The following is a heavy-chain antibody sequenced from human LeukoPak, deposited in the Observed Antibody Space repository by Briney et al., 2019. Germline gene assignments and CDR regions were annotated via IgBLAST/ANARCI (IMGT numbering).Heavy chain of an antibody. CDR2: IIPILGIA. Sequence: AASVKVSCKASGGTFSSYAISWVRQAPGQGLEWMGRIIPILGIANYAQKFQGRVTITADKSTSTAYMELSSLRSEDTAVYYCARDQVAQGYVFAYWGQGTLVTVSS. D-gene: IGHD3-16*01. CDR1: GGTFSSYA. V-gene: IGHV1-69*04. J-gene: IGHJ4*02. CDR3: ARDQVAQGYVFAY.